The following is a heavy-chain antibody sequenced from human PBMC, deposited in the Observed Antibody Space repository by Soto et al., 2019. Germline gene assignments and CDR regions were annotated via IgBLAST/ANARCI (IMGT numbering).Heavy chain of an antibody. CDR3: AIPKRESSSWDWFDP. CDR1: GGSISSSSYY. J-gene: IGHJ5*02. CDR2: IYYSGST. D-gene: IGHD6-13*01. Sequence: SETLSLTCTVSGGSISSSSYYWGWIRQPPGKGLEWIGSIYYSGSTYYNPSLKSRVTISVDTSKNQFSLKLSSVTAADTAVYYCAIPKRESSSWDWFDPWGQGTLVTVSS. V-gene: IGHV4-39*01.